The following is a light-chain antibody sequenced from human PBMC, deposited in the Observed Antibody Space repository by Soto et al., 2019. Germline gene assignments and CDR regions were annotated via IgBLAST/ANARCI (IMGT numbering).Light chain of an antibody. Sequence: DIQMTQSPSTLSASVGDRVTITCRASQSISYWLAWYQQKPGKAPNLLIYKASSLESGVPSRFSGSGSGTEFTLTISSLQPDYFATYYCQHYNTYYTFGQGTKLEIK. CDR1: QSISYW. CDR2: KAS. J-gene: IGKJ2*01. CDR3: QHYNTYYT. V-gene: IGKV1-5*03.